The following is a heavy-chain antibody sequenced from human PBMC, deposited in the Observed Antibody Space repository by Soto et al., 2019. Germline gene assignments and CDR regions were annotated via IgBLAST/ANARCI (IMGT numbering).Heavy chain of an antibody. J-gene: IGHJ5*02. V-gene: IGHV4-59*01. CDR2: IYYSGST. CDR1: GGSISSYY. CDR3: ARQITMVRGVIIENWFDP. Sequence: SETLSLTCTVSGGSISSYYWSGIRQPPGKGLEWIGYIYYSGSTNYNPSLKSRVTISVDTSKNQFSLKLSSVTAADTAVYYCARQITMVRGVIIENWFDPWGQGTLVTVSS. D-gene: IGHD3-10*01.